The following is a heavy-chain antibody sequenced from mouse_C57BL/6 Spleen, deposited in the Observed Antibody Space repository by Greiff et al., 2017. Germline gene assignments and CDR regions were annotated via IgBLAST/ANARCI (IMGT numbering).Heavy chain of an antibody. CDR3: ARGGYGNYVFDY. J-gene: IGHJ2*01. CDR2: INPNNGGT. D-gene: IGHD2-1*01. CDR1: GYTFTDYN. Sequence: EVQLQQSGPELVKPGASVKMSCKASGYTFTDYNMHWVKQSHGKSLEWIGYINPNNGGTSYNQKFKGKATLTVNKSSSTAYMELRSLTSEDSAVYYGARGGYGNYVFDYWGQGTTLTVAS. V-gene: IGHV1-22*01.